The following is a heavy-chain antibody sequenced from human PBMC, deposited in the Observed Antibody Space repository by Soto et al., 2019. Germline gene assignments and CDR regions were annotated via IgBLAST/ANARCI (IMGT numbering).Heavy chain of an antibody. CDR1: GGSISSGYYY. D-gene: IGHD4-17*01. Sequence: QVQLQESGPGLVKPSQTLSLTCTVSGGSISSGYYYWSWIRQPPGKGLEWIGYIYYSGSTYYNPSLKSRVTISVDTSKNQFSLKLSSVNAADTAVYYCARDGAYGDHACPYGFDYWGQGTLVTVSS. CDR2: IYYSGST. V-gene: IGHV4-30-4*01. CDR3: ARDGAYGDHACPYGFDY. J-gene: IGHJ4*02.